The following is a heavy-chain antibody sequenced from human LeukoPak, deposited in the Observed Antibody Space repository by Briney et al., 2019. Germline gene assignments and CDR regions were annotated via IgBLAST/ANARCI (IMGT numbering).Heavy chain of an antibody. CDR1: GFTFSSYS. D-gene: IGHD3-22*01. V-gene: IGHV3-21*01. CDR3: AVGGSSGIYFQH. CDR2: ISSSSSYI. J-gene: IGHJ1*01. Sequence: GGSLRLSCAASGFTFSSYSMNWVRQAPGKGLEWVSSISSSSSYIYYADSVKGRFTISRDNAKNSLYLQMNSLRAEDTAVYYCAVGGSSGIYFQHWGQGTLVTVSS.